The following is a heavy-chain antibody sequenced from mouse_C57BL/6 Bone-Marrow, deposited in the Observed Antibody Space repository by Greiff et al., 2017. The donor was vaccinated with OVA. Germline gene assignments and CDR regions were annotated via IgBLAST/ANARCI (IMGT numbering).Heavy chain of an antibody. V-gene: IGHV1-64*01. D-gene: IGHD1-1*01. J-gene: IGHJ1*03. CDR2: IHPNSGST. CDR1: GYTFTSYW. CDR3: ARSPYYYGSYWYFDV. Sequence: VQLQQPGAELVKPGASVKLSCKASGYTFTSYWMHWVKQRPGQGLEWIGMIHPNSGSTNYNEKFKSKATLTVDKPSSTAYMQLSSLTSEDSAVYYCARSPYYYGSYWYFDVWGTGTTVTVSS.